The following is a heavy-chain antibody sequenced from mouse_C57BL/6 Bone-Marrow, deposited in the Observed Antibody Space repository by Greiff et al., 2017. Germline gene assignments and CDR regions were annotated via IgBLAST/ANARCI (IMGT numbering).Heavy chain of an antibody. V-gene: IGHV1-55*01. J-gene: IGHJ2*01. Sequence: VQLQQPGAELVKPGASVKMSCKASGYTFTSYWITWVKRRSGQGLVWIGDIYPGSGSTNYNAKFKSKATLTVDTSASTAYMQLSSLTSEDSAVCYCARGGFPNYFDYWGQGTTLTVSS. CDR3: ARGGFPNYFDY. CDR2: IYPGSGST. CDR1: GYTFTSYW.